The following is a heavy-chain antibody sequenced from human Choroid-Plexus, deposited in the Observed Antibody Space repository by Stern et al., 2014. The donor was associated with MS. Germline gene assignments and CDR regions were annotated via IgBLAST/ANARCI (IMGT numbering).Heavy chain of an antibody. J-gene: IGHJ5*02. V-gene: IGHV3-30*18. CDR3: AKDRQYLTYFFDH. CDR2: VSYDGSNK. Sequence: VQLVESGGGVVQPGRPLRLSCGAYGFTFGSCAMDWVRQAPGKGLEWVAGVSYDGSNKYYADSVKGRFTISRDNSQNTLYMQMSSLRPEDTAVYYCAKDRQYLTYFFDHWGQGSLVTVSS. CDR1: GFTFGSCA. D-gene: IGHD2/OR15-2a*01.